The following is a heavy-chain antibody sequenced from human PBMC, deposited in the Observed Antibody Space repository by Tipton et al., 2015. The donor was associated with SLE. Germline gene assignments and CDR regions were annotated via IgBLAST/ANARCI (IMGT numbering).Heavy chain of an antibody. V-gene: IGHV1-69*01. J-gene: IGHJ3*02. CDR1: GGSFGTNS. CDR3: ARGLDTAMSPDAFDI. D-gene: IGHD5-18*01. Sequence: QLVQSGAEVKKPGSSVKVSCKASGGSFGTNSINWVRQAPGQGLEWMGGIIPMFGTSNYAQKFQGRVTISADESTAYMELSSLRSDDTAVYFCARGLDTAMSPDAFDIWGQGTMLTVSS. CDR2: IIPMFGTS.